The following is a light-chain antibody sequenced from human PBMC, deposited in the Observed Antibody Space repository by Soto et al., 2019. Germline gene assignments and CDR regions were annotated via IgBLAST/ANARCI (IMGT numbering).Light chain of an antibody. Sequence: DIQMTQSPSTLSGSVGDRVSITCRASQTISSCLAWYHQKQGKAPRLLIYKASTLKSGVPSRFSGSGSGTELTLTISSLQPDDFETYYCQHYNSYSEAFGQGTKVDIK. CDR3: QHYNSYSEA. V-gene: IGKV1-5*03. J-gene: IGKJ1*01. CDR1: QTISSC. CDR2: KAS.